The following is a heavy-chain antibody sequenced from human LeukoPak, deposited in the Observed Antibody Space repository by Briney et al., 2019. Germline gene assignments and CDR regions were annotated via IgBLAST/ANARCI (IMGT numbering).Heavy chain of an antibody. CDR2: ISWNSGSI. CDR1: GFTFDDYA. CDR3: AKDTVAGLYNWFDP. D-gene: IGHD6-19*01. J-gene: IGHJ5*02. V-gene: IGHV3-9*03. Sequence: GRSLRLSCAASGFTFDDYAMHWARQAPGKGLEWVSGISWNSGSIGYADSVKGRFTISRDNAKNSLYLQMNSLRAEDMALYYCAKDTVAGLYNWFDPWGQGTLVTVSS.